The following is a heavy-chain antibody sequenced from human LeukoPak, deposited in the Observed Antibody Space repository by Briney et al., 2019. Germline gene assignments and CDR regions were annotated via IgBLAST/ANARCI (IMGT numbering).Heavy chain of an antibody. J-gene: IGHJ2*01. CDR1: GGSISSGSYY. V-gene: IGHV4-61*02. CDR3: ATTMVRGVIITDWYFDL. CDR2: IYTSGST. Sequence: SETLSLTCTVSGGSISSGSYYWTWIRQPAGKGLEWIGRIYTSGSTNYNPSLKSRVTISVDTSKNQFSLKLSSVTAADTAVYYCATTMVRGVIITDWYFDLWGRGTLVTVSS. D-gene: IGHD3-10*01.